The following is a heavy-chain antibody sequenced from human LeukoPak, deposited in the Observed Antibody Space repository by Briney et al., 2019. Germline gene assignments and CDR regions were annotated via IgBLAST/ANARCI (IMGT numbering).Heavy chain of an antibody. J-gene: IGHJ5*02. CDR3: ARDDRGGGSYYFNWFYP. D-gene: IGHD1-26*01. CDR2: IYTSGST. V-gene: IGHV4-4*07. Sequence: SETLSLTCTVSGGSISSYYWSWTRQPAGKGLEWIGRIYTSGSTNYNPSLKSRVTISVHTSKNQFSLKLSSVTAADTAVYYCARDDRGGGSYYFNWFYPWGQGNLVTVSS. CDR1: GGSISSYY.